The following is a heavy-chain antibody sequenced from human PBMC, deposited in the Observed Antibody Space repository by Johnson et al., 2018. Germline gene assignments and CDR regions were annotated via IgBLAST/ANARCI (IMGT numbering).Heavy chain of an antibody. CDR1: GFTFSSYG. Sequence: QLVESGGGVVQPGRSLRLSCAASGFTFSSYGMHWVRQAPGKGLEWVAVLSYDGSNKYYADSVKGRFTISRDNSKNTLYLEMNSLRDEDTAVYYCAKPWGSMDVWGQGTTVTVSS. CDR3: AKPWGSMDV. D-gene: IGHD3-16*01. V-gene: IGHV3-30*18. J-gene: IGHJ6*02. CDR2: LSYDGSNK.